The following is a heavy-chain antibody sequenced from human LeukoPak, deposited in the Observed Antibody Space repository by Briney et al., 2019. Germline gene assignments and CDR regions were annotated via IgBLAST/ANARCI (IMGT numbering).Heavy chain of an antibody. CDR1: GYSIRSDYY. J-gene: IGHJ6*03. V-gene: IGHV4-38-2*02. D-gene: IGHD3-10*01. Sequence: PSETLSLTCTVSGYSIRSDYYWGWIRQPPGKGLEWIGSIYHSGSTYYNPSLKSRVTISVDTSKNQFSLKLSSVTAADTAVYYCARVVAYGSGFYYYYYYYMDVWGKGTTVTVSS. CDR2: IYHSGST. CDR3: ARVVAYGSGFYYYYYYYMDV.